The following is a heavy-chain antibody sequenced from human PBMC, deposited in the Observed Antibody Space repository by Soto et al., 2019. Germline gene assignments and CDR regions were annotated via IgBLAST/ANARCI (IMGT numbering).Heavy chain of an antibody. J-gene: IGHJ4*02. V-gene: IGHV5-51*01. Sequence: GESLKIPCKGSGCSFANYWIGWVRQMPGKGLEWRGIIYPGDSDTRYSPSFQGQVTISADKSISTAYLQWSSLKASDTAMYYCASTSWFGELAPGYWGQGTLVTVSS. CDR2: IYPGDSDT. CDR1: GCSFANYW. D-gene: IGHD3-10*01. CDR3: ASTSWFGELAPGY.